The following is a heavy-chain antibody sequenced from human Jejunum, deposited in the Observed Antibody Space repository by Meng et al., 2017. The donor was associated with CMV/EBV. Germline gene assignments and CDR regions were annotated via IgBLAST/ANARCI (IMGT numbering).Heavy chain of an antibody. CDR3: ARSVTVLGVDIPRWAYNYGLDV. CDR2: INPTSAST. D-gene: IGHD3-3*01. J-gene: IGHJ6*02. Sequence: IQWVRQAPGQGLEWMGIINPTSASTSYAQKFQGRITLTRDTSTSTVYMELSSLTSEDTALYYCARSVTVLGVDIPRWAYNYGLDVWGQGTTVTVSS. V-gene: IGHV1-46*01.